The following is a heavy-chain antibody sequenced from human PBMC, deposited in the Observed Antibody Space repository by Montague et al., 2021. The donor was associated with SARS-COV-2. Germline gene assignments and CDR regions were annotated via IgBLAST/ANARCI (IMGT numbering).Heavy chain of an antibody. V-gene: IGHV4-4*02. CDR3: ASHPVFQQLYS. J-gene: IGHJ4*02. Sequence: SETLSLTCAVSGASVTSINWWSWVRQPPWRALAWIAEVHHTAITNFNPSLRSRVSISLDTSKNQFSLTLNSVTAADTATYFCASHPVFQQLYSWGQGTLVSVSS. D-gene: IGHD6-13*01. CDR2: VHHTAIT. CDR1: GASVTSINW.